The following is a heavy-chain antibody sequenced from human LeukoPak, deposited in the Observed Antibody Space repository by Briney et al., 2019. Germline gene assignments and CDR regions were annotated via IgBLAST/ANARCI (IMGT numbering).Heavy chain of an antibody. CDR3: AKDRYDSSGPYYFDY. CDR1: GFTFSSYA. V-gene: IGHV3-23*01. D-gene: IGHD3-22*01. CDR2: ISGSGGST. J-gene: IGHJ4*02. Sequence: PGGSLRLSCAASGFTFSSYAMSWVRQAPGKGLEWVSGISGSGGSTYYADSVKGRFTISRDNSKNTLYLQMNSLRAEDTAVYYCAKDRYDSSGPYYFDYWGQGTLVTVSS.